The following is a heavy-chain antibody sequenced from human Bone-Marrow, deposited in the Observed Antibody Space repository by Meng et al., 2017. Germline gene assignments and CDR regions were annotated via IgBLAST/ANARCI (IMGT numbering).Heavy chain of an antibody. CDR1: GFTFSSYG. CDR3: ARVLEGYSYGYYPYYYYGMDV. Sequence: GGSLRLSCAASGFTFSSYGMHWVRQAPGKGLEWVAVIWYDGSNKYYADSVKGRFTISRDNSKNTLYLQMNSLRAEDTAVYYCARVLEGYSYGYYPYYYYGMDVWGQGTTVTVSS. V-gene: IGHV3-30*19. CDR2: IWYDGSNK. J-gene: IGHJ6*02. D-gene: IGHD5-18*01.